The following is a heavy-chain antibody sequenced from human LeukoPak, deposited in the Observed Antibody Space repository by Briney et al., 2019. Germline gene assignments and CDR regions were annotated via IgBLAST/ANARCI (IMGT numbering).Heavy chain of an antibody. CDR2: IWSSGSRL. J-gene: IGHJ4*02. CDR3: ARDYDYGFEY. D-gene: IGHD4-17*01. Sequence: GGSLRLSCAVSGFTLCRYSMHWVPDAPGEGLEWVSYIWSSGSRLKYADSVKGRFILSRDHAKNSSYLQLNSLRDHGTAVYYCARDYDYGFEYWGQGTLVSVSS. V-gene: IGHV3-48*02. CDR1: GFTLCRYS.